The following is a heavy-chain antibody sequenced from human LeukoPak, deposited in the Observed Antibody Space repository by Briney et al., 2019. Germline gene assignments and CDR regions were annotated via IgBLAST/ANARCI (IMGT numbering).Heavy chain of an antibody. Sequence: PSETLAVTCAVYGGSFSGYYWSWIRQPPGKGLEWIGEINHSGSTNYNPSLKSRVTISVDTSKNQFSLKLSSVTATDTAVYYCARGWQWLVFDYWGQGTLVTVSS. J-gene: IGHJ4*02. CDR2: INHSGST. CDR1: GGSFSGYY. V-gene: IGHV4-34*01. D-gene: IGHD6-19*01. CDR3: ARGWQWLVFDY.